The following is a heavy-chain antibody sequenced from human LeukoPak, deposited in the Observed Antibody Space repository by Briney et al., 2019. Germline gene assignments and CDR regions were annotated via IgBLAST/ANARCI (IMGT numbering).Heavy chain of an antibody. Sequence: SETLSLTCTVSGGXISSSSYYWGWIRQPPGKGLEWVGSIYYSGSTYYNPSLKSRVTISVDTSKNQFSLKLSSVTAADTAVYYCARAPYYYDYYGMDVWGQGTTVTVSS. CDR3: ARAPYYYDYYGMDV. J-gene: IGHJ6*02. V-gene: IGHV4-39*01. CDR2: IYYSGST. CDR1: GGXISSSSYY.